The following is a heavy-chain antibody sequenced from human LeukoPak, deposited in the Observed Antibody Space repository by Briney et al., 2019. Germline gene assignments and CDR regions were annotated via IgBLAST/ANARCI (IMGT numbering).Heavy chain of an antibody. Sequence: PSETLSLTCTVSGGSISSYYWTWIRQPPGKGLEWIGYIYYSGSTKYNPSLKSRVTISVDSSKNHFSLKPSSVTAADTAVYYCARAQVGIVGATEFAYWGQGTLVTVSS. CDR3: ARAQVGIVGATEFAY. V-gene: IGHV4-59*08. CDR1: GGSISSYY. CDR2: IYYSGST. J-gene: IGHJ4*02. D-gene: IGHD1-26*01.